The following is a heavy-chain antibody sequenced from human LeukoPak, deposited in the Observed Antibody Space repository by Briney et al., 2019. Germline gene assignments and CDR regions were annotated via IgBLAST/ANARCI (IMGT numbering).Heavy chain of an antibody. CDR1: GGSISSYY. Sequence: SETLSLTCTVSGGSISSYYWSWVRQPPGKGLEWIGYIYYTGTTNYNPSLKSRVTISVDTSKNQFSLKLSSVTAADTAVYYCATPLQLVYFDYWGQGTLVTVSS. CDR2: IYYTGTT. V-gene: IGHV4-59*12. J-gene: IGHJ4*02. CDR3: ATPLQLVYFDY.